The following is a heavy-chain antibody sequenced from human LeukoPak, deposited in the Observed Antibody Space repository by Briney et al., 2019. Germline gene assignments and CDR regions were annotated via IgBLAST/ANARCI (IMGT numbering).Heavy chain of an antibody. J-gene: IGHJ6*03. CDR1: GFTVSSNY. D-gene: IGHD6-13*01. V-gene: IGHV3-53*01. CDR2: IYSGGST. Sequence: GGSLRPSCAASGFTVSSNYMSWVRQAPGKGLEWVSVIYSGGSTYYADSVKGRFTISRDNSKNTLYLQMNSLRAEDTAVYYCARDYSSPGEYYYMDVWGKGTTVTVSS. CDR3: ARDYSSPGEYYYMDV.